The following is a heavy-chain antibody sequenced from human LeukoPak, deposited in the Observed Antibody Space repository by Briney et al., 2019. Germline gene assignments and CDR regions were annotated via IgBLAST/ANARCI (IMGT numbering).Heavy chain of an antibody. D-gene: IGHD2-8*01. CDR2: IYYSGNT. V-gene: IGHV4-39*01. Sequence: PSETLSLTCTVSGDSISSGLYYWGWIRRTPGKGLEWIGSIYYSGNTYYNPSLKSRVSMSIDTSNNQFSLQLSSVTAADTAVYYCARYCTNGVCYGLFDYWGQGTLVTVSS. CDR1: GDSISSGLYY. CDR3: ARYCTNGVCYGLFDY. J-gene: IGHJ4*02.